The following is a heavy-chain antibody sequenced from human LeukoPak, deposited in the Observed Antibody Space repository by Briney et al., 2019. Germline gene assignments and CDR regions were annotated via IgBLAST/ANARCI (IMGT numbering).Heavy chain of an antibody. V-gene: IGHV1-69*13. D-gene: IGHD6-13*01. CDR3: SRAIAAASLLELQLYNWFDP. J-gene: IGHJ5*02. Sequence: SVKVSCKASGGTFSSYAISWVRQAPGQGLEWMGGIIPIFGTANYAQKFQGRVTITADESTSTAYMELSSLRSEDTAVYYCSRAIAAASLLELQLYNWFDPSGKGTLVTVSS. CDR1: GGTFSSYA. CDR2: IIPIFGTA.